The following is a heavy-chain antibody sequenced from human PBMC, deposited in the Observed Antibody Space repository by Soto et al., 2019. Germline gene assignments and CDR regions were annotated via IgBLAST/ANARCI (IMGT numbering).Heavy chain of an antibody. Sequence: EVQLVESGGGLVQPGGSLRLSCAASGFTFSSYWMHWVRQAPGKGLVWVSRINSDGSSTSYADSVKARFTISRDNAKNTLYLQMNGLRAEDTAVYYCARERRTARPIGWFDPWGQGTLVTVSS. CDR2: INSDGSST. J-gene: IGHJ5*02. V-gene: IGHV3-74*01. CDR3: ARERRTARPIGWFDP. D-gene: IGHD6-6*01. CDR1: GFTFSSYW.